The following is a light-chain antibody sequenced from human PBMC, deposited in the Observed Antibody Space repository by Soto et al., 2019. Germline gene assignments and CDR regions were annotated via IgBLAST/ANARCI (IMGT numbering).Light chain of an antibody. Sequence: EIVLTQSPATLSLYPGERATLSCRASQSVSSYLAWYQQKPGQAPRLLIYDASNRATGIPARFSGSGSGTDFTLTISSLEPEDFAFYYCQQRSNWPPTFGQGTKVEIK. CDR3: QQRSNWPPT. CDR2: DAS. V-gene: IGKV3-11*01. J-gene: IGKJ1*01. CDR1: QSVSSY.